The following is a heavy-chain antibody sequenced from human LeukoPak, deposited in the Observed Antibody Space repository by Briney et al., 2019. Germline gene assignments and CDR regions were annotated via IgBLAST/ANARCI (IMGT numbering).Heavy chain of an antibody. Sequence: PGRSLRLSCAASGFTFSSYAMHWVRQAPGKGLEWVAVISYDGSNKYYADSVKGRFTISRDNSKNTLYLQMNSLRAEDTAVYYCASGWKRVTRLPLPFDPWGQGTLVTVSS. J-gene: IGHJ5*02. D-gene: IGHD4-23*01. CDR3: ASGWKRVTRLPLPFDP. V-gene: IGHV3-30-3*01. CDR2: ISYDGSNK. CDR1: GFTFSSYA.